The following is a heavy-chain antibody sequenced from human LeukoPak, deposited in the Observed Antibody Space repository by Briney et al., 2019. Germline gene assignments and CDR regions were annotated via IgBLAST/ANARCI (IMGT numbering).Heavy chain of an antibody. CDR3: TRGPLLGDDYDPPSRS. D-gene: IGHD4/OR15-4a*01. J-gene: IGHJ5*02. CDR2: INHSGST. V-gene: IGHV4-34*01. CDR1: GGSFSGYY. Sequence: SETLSLTCAVYGGSFSGYYWSWLRQAPGKGLEWIGEINHSGSTNYNPSLKSRATISVATSKNPFSQKLTSITAEDSAVYSCTRGPLLGDDYDPPSRSWARGTRVTVSS.